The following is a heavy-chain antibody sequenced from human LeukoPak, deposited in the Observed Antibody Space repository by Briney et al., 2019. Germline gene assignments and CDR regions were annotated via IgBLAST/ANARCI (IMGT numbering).Heavy chain of an antibody. V-gene: IGHV4-59*01. CDR1: GGSMSTYY. D-gene: IGHD1-26*01. J-gene: IGHJ5*02. CDR3: ARDSGSYPHWFAP. CDR2: IYYSGST. Sequence: SETLSLTCTVSGGSMSTYYWSWIRQSPGKGLEWIGYIYYSGSTSYNPSLKSRVTISVDTSKKQFSLKLTSVTAADTAVYYCARDSGSYPHWFAPWGQGTLVTVSS.